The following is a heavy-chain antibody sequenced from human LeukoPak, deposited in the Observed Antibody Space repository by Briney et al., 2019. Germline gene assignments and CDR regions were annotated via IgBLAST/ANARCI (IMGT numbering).Heavy chain of an antibody. CDR2: ISSSSSYI. D-gene: IGHD3-16*01. CDR1: GFTFSSYS. V-gene: IGHV3-21*01. CDR3: ARALGEWENEYYFDH. Sequence: PGGSLRLSCAASGFTFSSYSMNWVRQAPGKGLEWVSSISSSSSYIYYADSVKGRFTISRDNAKNSLYLQMNSLRAEDTAVYYCARALGEWENEYYFDHWGQGTLVTVSS. J-gene: IGHJ4*02.